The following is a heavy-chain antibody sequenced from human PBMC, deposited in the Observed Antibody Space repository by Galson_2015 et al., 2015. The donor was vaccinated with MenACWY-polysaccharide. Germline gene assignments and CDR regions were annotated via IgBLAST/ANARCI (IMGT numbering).Heavy chain of an antibody. CDR1: GFTFSSYW. CDR2: INSDGSST. J-gene: IGHJ4*02. CDR3: ARNVRPYPSVAYPDY. Sequence: SLRLSCAASGFTFSSYWMHWVRHAPGKGLVWVSRINSDGSSTGYAGSVKGRLTISRDNAKNTLYLQMNGLRAHDTAVYYCARNVRPYPSVAYPDYCGQGTLVLVSP. D-gene: IGHD6-6*01. V-gene: IGHV3-74*01.